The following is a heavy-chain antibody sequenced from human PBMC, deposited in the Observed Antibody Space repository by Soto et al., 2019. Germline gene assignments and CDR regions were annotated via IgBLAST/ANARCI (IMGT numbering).Heavy chain of an antibody. D-gene: IGHD1-1*01. Sequence: EVQLVESGGGLTQPGGALRLSCVVSGFIVSSSHMIWVRQAPGKGMEGVSIVYNQGKTNDVDSVKGRFTITRYNSKNTVYLQMNSLRVEDTALYYCATLTEAERHCGHGALLTVSS. CDR1: GFIVSSSH. J-gene: IGHJ4*01. CDR2: VYNQGKT. CDR3: ATLTEAERH. V-gene: IGHV3-53*01.